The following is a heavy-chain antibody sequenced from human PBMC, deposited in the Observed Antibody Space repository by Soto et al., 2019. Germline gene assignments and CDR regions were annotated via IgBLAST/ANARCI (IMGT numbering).Heavy chain of an antibody. CDR2: INHSGST. Sequence: SETLSLTCAVYGGSFSGYYWSWIRQPPGKGLEWIGEINHSGSTNCNPSLKSRVTISVDTSKNQFSLKLSSVTAADTAIYYCTTDSYMTNIIVRFDYWGHGTLVTVSS. V-gene: IGHV4-34*01. CDR3: TTDSYMTNIIVRFDY. D-gene: IGHD4-17*01. J-gene: IGHJ4*01. CDR1: GGSFSGYY.